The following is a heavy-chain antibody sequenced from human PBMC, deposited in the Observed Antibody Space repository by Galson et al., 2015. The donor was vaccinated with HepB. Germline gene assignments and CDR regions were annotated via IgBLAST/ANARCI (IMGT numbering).Heavy chain of an antibody. Sequence: SETLSLTCAVYGGSFSGYYWSWIRQPPGKGLEWIGEINHSGSTNYNPSLKSRVTISVDTSKNQFSLKLSYVTAADTAVYYCARGRGYCSSTSCYASWFDPWGQGTLVTVSS. CDR2: INHSGST. CDR3: ARGRGYCSSTSCYASWFDP. CDR1: GGSFSGYY. D-gene: IGHD2-2*01. V-gene: IGHV4-34*01. J-gene: IGHJ5*02.